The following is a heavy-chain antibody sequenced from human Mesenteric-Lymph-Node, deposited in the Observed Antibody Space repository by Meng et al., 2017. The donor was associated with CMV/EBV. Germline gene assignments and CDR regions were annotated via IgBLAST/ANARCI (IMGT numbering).Heavy chain of an antibody. CDR1: GFSLNSYG. CDR2: ISYPREEV. J-gene: IGHJ4*02. D-gene: IGHD2-2*01. V-gene: IGHV3-33*05. Sequence: GGSLRLSCTASGFSLNSYGMHWVRQTPGKGLEWVAVISYPREEVTYSDSVKGRFTISRDNAKNTLYLQMNSLRDEDTAVYYCASCSSTSCYGYWGQGTLVTVSS. CDR3: ASCSSTSCYGY.